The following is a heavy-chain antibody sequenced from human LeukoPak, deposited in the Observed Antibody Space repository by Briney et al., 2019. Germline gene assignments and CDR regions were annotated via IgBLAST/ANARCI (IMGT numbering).Heavy chain of an antibody. V-gene: IGHV1-58*02. CDR1: GFTFTTSG. CDR2: IVDGAGNT. CDR3: AAQRGASLHDFWSTRLFDP. J-gene: IGHJ5*02. Sequence: GASVKVSCKASGFTFTTSGIQWVRQARGQRLEWIGWIVDGAGNTYYSQRFQERVTITRDMSTSTAYMELSSLRSDDTAVYYCAAQRGASLHDFWSTRLFDPWGQGTLVSVSS. D-gene: IGHD3-3*01.